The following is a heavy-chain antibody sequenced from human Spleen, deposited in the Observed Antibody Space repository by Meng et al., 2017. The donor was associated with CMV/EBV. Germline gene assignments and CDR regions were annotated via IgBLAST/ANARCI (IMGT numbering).Heavy chain of an antibody. CDR2: SNAGNGNT. V-gene: IGHV1-3*02. D-gene: IGHD3-3*01. J-gene: IGHJ4*02. CDR3: ARDLRFLEWLSQGLSLDY. Sequence: ASVKVSCKASGYTFTSYAMHWVRQAPGQRLEWMGWSNAGNGNTKYSQEFQGRVTITRDTSASTAYMELSSLRSEDMAVYYCARDLRFLEWLSQGLSLDYWGQGTMVTVSS. CDR1: GYTFTSYA.